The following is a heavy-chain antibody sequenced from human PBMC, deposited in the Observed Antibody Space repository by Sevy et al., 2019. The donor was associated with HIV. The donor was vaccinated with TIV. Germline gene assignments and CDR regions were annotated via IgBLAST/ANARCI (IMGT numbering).Heavy chain of an antibody. CDR1: GFTFDDYA. J-gene: IGHJ5*02. CDR3: AKDKRARWLSNWLDP. CDR2: ISWNSGSI. D-gene: IGHD6-19*01. V-gene: IGHV3-9*01. Sequence: GGSLRRSCAASGFTFDDYAMHWVRQAPGKGLEWVSGISWNSGSIGYADSVKGRFTISRDNAKNSLYLQMNSLRAEDTVLYYCAKDKRARWLSNWLDPRGQGTLVTVSS.